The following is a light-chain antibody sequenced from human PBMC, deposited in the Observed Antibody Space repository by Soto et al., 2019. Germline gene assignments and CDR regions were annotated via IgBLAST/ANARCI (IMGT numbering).Light chain of an antibody. CDR3: QQANSFPIT. Sequence: AIPMTQSPSSLSASVGDRVTVXLRASQGIRNDLGWYQQKPGKAPKLLIYDASILESGVPSRFSGSGSGTEFTLTISSLQPEDFATYYCQQANSFPITFGQGTRLEIK. CDR1: QGIRND. V-gene: IGKV1-13*02. J-gene: IGKJ5*01. CDR2: DAS.